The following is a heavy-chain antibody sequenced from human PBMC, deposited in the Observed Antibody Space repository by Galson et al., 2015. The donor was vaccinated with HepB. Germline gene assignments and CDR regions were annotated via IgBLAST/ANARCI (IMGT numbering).Heavy chain of an antibody. V-gene: IGHV1-69*13. CDR2: IIPIFGTA. CDR1: GGTFSSYA. CDR3: ARGGGGTIFGVENWRRVYMDV. J-gene: IGHJ6*03. Sequence: SVKVSCKASGGTFSSYAISWVRQAPGQGLEWMGGIIPIFGTANYAQKFQGRVTITADESTSTAYMELSSLRSEDTAVYYCARGGGGTIFGVENWRRVYMDVWGKGTTVTVSS. D-gene: IGHD3-3*01.